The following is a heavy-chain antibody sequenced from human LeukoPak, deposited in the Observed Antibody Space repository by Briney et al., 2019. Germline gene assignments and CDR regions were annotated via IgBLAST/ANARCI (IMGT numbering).Heavy chain of an antibody. D-gene: IGHD6-13*01. Sequence: GGSLRLSCAASGFTFSNYWMSWVRQAPGKGLGWVSVIYSGGSTYYADSVKGRFTISRDNSKNTLYLQMNSLRAEDTAVYYCARAAAAAGILFDYWGQGTLVTVSS. CDR3: ARAAAAAGILFDY. J-gene: IGHJ4*02. CDR1: GFTFSNYW. V-gene: IGHV3-53*01. CDR2: IYSGGST.